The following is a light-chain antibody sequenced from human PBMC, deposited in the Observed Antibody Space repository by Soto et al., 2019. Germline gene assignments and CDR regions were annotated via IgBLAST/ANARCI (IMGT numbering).Light chain of an antibody. CDR3: QQRYDWPPLT. CDR2: DAS. V-gene: IGKV3-11*01. J-gene: IGKJ4*01. Sequence: IVLTQSPATLSLSPGERATLSCRASQSVLVYLAWYQQKPGQPPRLLIYDASNRATGVPARFSGSGSGTDFTLTISSLEPEDCAIYYCQQRYDWPPLTFGGGTKVEIK. CDR1: QSVLVY.